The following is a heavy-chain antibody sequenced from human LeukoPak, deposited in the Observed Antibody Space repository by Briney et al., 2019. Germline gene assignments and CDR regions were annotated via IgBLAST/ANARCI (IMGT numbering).Heavy chain of an antibody. CDR1: GGSISSSSYY. Sequence: SETLSLTCTVSGGSISSSSYYWGWIRQPPGTGLEWIGSIYYSGSTYYNPSLKSRVTISVATSKNQFSLKLSSVTAADTAVYYCARSRDGGSYVYAFDIWGQGTMVTVSS. J-gene: IGHJ3*02. D-gene: IGHD1-26*01. CDR2: IYYSGST. CDR3: ARSRDGGSYVYAFDI. V-gene: IGHV4-39*01.